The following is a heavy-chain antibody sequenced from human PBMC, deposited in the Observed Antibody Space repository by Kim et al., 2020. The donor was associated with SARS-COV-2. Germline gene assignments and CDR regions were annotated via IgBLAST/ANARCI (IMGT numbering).Heavy chain of an antibody. J-gene: IGHJ4*02. CDR2: IWYDGSNK. CDR3: ARDVRLRVRTPHY. Sequence: GGSLRLSCAASGFTFSSYGMHWVRQAPGKGLEWVAVIWYDGSNKYYADSVKGRFTISRDNSKNTLYLQMNSLRAEDTAVYYCARDVRLRVRTPHYWGQGTLVTVSS. V-gene: IGHV3-33*01. D-gene: IGHD3-10*02. CDR1: GFTFSSYG.